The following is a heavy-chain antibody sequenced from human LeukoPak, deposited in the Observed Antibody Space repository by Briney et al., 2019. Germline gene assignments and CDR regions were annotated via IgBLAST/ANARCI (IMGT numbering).Heavy chain of an antibody. Sequence: ASVKVSCKASGYTFTGYYMHWVRQAAGQGLEWMGWINPNSGGTNYAQKFQGRVTMTRDTSISTAYMELSRLRSDDTAVYYCARVVVVVVAAPSEYFQHWGQGTLVTVSS. J-gene: IGHJ1*01. CDR3: ARVVVVVVAAPSEYFQH. V-gene: IGHV1-2*02. CDR2: INPNSGGT. CDR1: GYTFTGYY. D-gene: IGHD2-15*01.